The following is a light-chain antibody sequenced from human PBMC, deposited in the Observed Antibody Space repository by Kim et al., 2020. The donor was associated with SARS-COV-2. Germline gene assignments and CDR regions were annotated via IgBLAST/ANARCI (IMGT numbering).Light chain of an antibody. CDR3: QTWGAGFQV. Sequence: QPVLTQSPSASASLGTSVNLTCNLSSGHDIYAIAWHQQKPEKGPRFLMKVNNDGTHFKGDGIPARFSAASSGTERWLTIASVQSEDEADYYCQTWGAGFQVFGGGTQLTVL. J-gene: IGLJ2*01. CDR1: SGHDIYA. V-gene: IGLV4-69*01. CDR2: VNNDGTH.